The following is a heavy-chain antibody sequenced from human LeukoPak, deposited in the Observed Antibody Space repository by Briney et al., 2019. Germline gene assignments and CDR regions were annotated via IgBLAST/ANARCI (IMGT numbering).Heavy chain of an antibody. D-gene: IGHD5-18*01. V-gene: IGHV3-23*01. CDR2: ISGSGGST. CDR3: AKGTTGMAPRGYFDD. J-gene: IGHJ4*02. Sequence: AGGSLRLSCAVSGFTFSTYAMNWVRQAPGKGLEWVSVISGSGGSTYYADSVKGRFTISRDNSKNTLYLQTNSLTVEDTAVYYCAKGTTGMAPRGYFDDWGQGTLVTVSS. CDR1: GFTFSTYA.